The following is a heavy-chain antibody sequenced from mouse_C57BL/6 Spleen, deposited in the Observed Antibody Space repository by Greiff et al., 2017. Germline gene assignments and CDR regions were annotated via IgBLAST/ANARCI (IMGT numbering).Heavy chain of an antibody. D-gene: IGHD2-5*01. Sequence: QVQLQQSGPGLVQPSQSLSITCTVSGFSLTSYGVHWVRQSPGKGLEWLGVIWSGGSTDYNAAFISRLSISKDNSKSQVFFKMNSLQADDTAIYYCARKTVYYSNYGWYFDVWGTGTTVTVSS. J-gene: IGHJ1*03. CDR1: GFSLTSYG. CDR3: ARKTVYYSNYGWYFDV. CDR2: IWSGGST. V-gene: IGHV2-2*01.